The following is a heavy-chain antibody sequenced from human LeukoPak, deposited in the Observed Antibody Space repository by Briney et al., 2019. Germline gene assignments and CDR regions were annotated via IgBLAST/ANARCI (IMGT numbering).Heavy chain of an antibody. J-gene: IGHJ3*02. CDR2: INHSGST. V-gene: IGHV4-34*01. D-gene: IGHD3-3*01. Sequence: SETLSLTCAVYGGSFSGYYWSWIRQPPGKGLEWIGEINHSGSTNYNPSLKSRVTISVDTSKNQFSLKLSSVTAADTAVYYCARGWAITIFGVVTHDAFDIWGQGTMVTVSS. CDR3: ARGWAITIFGVVTHDAFDI. CDR1: GGSFSGYY.